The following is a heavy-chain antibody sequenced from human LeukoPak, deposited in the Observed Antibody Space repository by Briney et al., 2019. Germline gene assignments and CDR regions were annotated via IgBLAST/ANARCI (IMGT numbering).Heavy chain of an antibody. J-gene: IGHJ4*02. D-gene: IGHD7-27*01. CDR1: GFTFSSYE. V-gene: IGHV3-48*03. CDR3: AKTNWDYYFDY. CDR2: ISSSGSTI. Sequence: GGSLRLSCAASGFTFSSYEMNWVRQAPGKGLEWVSYISSSGSTIYYADSVKGRFTISRDNAKNSLYLQMNSLRAEDTAVYYCAKTNWDYYFDYWGQGTLVTVSS.